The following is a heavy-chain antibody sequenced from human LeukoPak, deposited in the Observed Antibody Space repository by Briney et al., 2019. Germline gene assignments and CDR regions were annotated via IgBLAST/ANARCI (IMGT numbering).Heavy chain of an antibody. CDR3: ARDCGGYCSGGSCYTFCY. Sequence: PSETLSLTCAVSGYSVSSGYYWGWIRQPPGKGLEWIGSIYHSGSTYYNPSLKSRVTMSVDTSKNQFSLKLSSVTAADTAVYYCARDCGGYCSGGSCYTFCYWGQGTLVTVSP. D-gene: IGHD2-15*01. J-gene: IGHJ4*02. CDR1: GYSVSSGYY. V-gene: IGHV4-38-2*02. CDR2: IYHSGST.